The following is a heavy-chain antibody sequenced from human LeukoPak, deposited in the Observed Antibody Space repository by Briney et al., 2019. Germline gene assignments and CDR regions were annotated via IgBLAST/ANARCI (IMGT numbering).Heavy chain of an antibody. CDR3: ARDPARTYYYDSSGYYFDY. V-gene: IGHV3-23*01. J-gene: IGHJ4*02. CDR2: ISGSGGST. D-gene: IGHD3-22*01. CDR1: GFTFSSYA. Sequence: GGSLRLSCAASGFTFSSYAMSWVRQAPGKGLGWVPPISGSGGSTYYADSVKGRFTISRDNSKNTLYLQMNSLRAEDTAVYYRARDPARTYYYDSSGYYFDYWGQGTLVTVSS.